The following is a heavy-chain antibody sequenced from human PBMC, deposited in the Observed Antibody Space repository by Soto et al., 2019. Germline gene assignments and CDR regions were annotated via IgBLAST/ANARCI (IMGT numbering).Heavy chain of an antibody. CDR1: GYTFTSYT. CDR3: GRGPSSGGFDS. D-gene: IGHD2-15*01. Sequence: ASVKVSCKTSGYTFTSYTLHWMRQAPGQRVEWMGWINPANGATMYSQKFLGRVSITRDTSASTTYMELSSLSSEDTAVYYCGRGPSSGGFDSWGQGTLVTVS. J-gene: IGHJ4*02. V-gene: IGHV1-3*01. CDR2: INPANGAT.